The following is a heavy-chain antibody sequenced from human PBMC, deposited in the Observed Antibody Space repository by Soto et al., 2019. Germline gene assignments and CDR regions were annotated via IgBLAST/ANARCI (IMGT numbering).Heavy chain of an antibody. Sequence: GGSLRLSCAASGFTFSYYALHWVRRAPGKGLEWVSSISGIRDYIRYADSVKGRFTISRDNAKTSLYLQMNSLTAEDTAVYYCAREGVHNYNEYYFDYWGQGTLVTVS. CDR2: ISGIRDYI. CDR1: GFTFSYYA. V-gene: IGHV3-21*06. J-gene: IGHJ4*02. CDR3: AREGVHNYNEYYFDY. D-gene: IGHD3-22*01.